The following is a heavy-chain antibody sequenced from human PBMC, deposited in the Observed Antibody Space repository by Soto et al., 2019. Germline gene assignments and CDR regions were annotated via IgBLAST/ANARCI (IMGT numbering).Heavy chain of an antibody. J-gene: IGHJ6*02. D-gene: IGHD6-25*01. Sequence: PVGSLRLSCAASGFNFNIYAMTWVRQAPGKGLEWVSTISPGGDSTYFADSVKGRVTVSISRDNSKNTLYLQMNSLRAEDTAVYYCARDEQRLNPFDYFYYGMDVWGQGTTVTVSS. CDR2: ISPGGDST. CDR3: ARDEQRLNPFDYFYYGMDV. V-gene: IGHV3-23*01. CDR1: GFNFNIYA.